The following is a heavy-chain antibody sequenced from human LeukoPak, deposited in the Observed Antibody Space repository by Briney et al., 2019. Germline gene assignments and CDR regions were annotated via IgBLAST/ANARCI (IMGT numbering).Heavy chain of an antibody. Sequence: GGSLRLSCAASGFTFSSYGMHWVRQAPGKGLEWVAVISYDGSNKYYADSVKGRFTISRDNSKNTLYLQMNSLRAEDTAVYYCAKGGIAAGGVWDYWDQGTLVTVSS. V-gene: IGHV3-30*18. CDR3: AKGGIAAGGVWDY. D-gene: IGHD6-13*01. CDR2: ISYDGSNK. CDR1: GFTFSSYG. J-gene: IGHJ4*02.